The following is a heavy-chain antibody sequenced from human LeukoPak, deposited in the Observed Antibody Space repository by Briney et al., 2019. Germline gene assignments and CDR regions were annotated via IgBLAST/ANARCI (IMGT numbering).Heavy chain of an antibody. CDR2: IYYSGST. J-gene: IGHJ3*01. CDR1: GGSISSSSYY. CDR3: SGTRWQQYGARASDV. V-gene: IGHV4-39*07. Sequence: SETLSLTCTVSGGSISSSSYYWGWIRQPPGKGLEWIGSIYYSGSTNYNPSLKGRVTISVDTSNNQSKRQFSLQLTSVTASDTAMYYCSGTRWQQYGARASDVWGQGTMVTVSS. D-gene: IGHD5-24*01.